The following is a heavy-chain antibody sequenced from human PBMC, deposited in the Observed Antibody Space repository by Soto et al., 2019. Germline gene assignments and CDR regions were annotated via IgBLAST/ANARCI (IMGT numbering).Heavy chain of an antibody. CDR1: GGSISSGDYY. J-gene: IGHJ4*02. D-gene: IGHD1-26*01. CDR3: AREPLGAAKENDY. CDR2: IYYSGST. V-gene: IGHV4-30-4*01. Sequence: QVQLQESGPGLVKPSQTLSLTYTVSGGSISSGDYYWSWIRQPPGQGLEWIGYIYYSGSTYYNPSLQSRVSRSVDTSKNQFSLKLSSVTAGDTAVYYCAREPLGAAKENDYWGQGTLVTVSS.